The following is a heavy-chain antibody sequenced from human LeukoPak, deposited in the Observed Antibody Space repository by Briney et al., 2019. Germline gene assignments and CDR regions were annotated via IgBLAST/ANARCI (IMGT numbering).Heavy chain of an antibody. CDR1: GGSISSYY. V-gene: IGHV4-59*01. J-gene: IGHJ4*02. Sequence: SETLSLTCTVSGGSISSYYWSWTRQPPGKGLEWIGYIYYSGSTNYNPSLKSRVTISVDTSKNQFSLKLSSVTAADTAVYYCARSYRVYYFDYWGQGTLVTVSS. D-gene: IGHD3-10*01. CDR2: IYYSGST. CDR3: ARSYRVYYFDY.